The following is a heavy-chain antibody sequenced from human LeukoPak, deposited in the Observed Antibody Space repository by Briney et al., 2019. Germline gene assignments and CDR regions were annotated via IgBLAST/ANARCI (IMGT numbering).Heavy chain of an antibody. CDR1: GFTVSSNY. CDR3: ARGQEVDFWGGYLMDV. D-gene: IGHD3-3*01. V-gene: IGHV3-66*01. J-gene: IGHJ6*02. CDR2: IYSGGST. Sequence: GGSLRLSCAASGFTVSSNYMSWVRQAPGKGLEWVSVIYSGGSTYYADSVKGRFTISRDNSKNTLYLQMNSLRAEDTAVYYCARGQEVDFWGGYLMDVWGQGTTVTVSS.